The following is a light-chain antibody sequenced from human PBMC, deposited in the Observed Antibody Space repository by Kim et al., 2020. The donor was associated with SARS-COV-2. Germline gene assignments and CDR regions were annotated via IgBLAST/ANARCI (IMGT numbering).Light chain of an antibody. CDR1: SSDVGGYNY. V-gene: IGLV2-14*01. CDR3: SSYTSSSTQV. CDR2: DVS. Sequence: QSVLTQPASVSGSPGQSITISCAGTSSDVGGYNYVSWYQQYPGKAPKLMTYDVSDRPSGVSNRFSGSKSGNTASLTISGLQAEDQADYYCSSYTSSSTQVFGTGTKVTVL. J-gene: IGLJ1*01.